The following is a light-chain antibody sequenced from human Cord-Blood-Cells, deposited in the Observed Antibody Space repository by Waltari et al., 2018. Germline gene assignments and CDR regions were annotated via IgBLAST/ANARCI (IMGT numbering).Light chain of an antibody. CDR3: SSYTSSSTLYV. CDR2: EVS. J-gene: IGLJ1*01. Sequence: QSALTQPASVSGSPGQSITISCTGTSSDVGGYNYVSWYQQHPGKAPKLMIYEVSNRPSGVSKRFSGSKSGNTASLTISGLQAEDEADYYCSSYTSSSTLYVFGTGTKGTVL. V-gene: IGLV2-14*01. CDR1: SSDVGGYNY.